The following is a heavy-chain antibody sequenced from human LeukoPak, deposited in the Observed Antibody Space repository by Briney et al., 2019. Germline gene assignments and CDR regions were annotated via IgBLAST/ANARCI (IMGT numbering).Heavy chain of an antibody. CDR2: INPSGARI. CDR1: GFTFSSYE. J-gene: IGHJ4*02. V-gene: IGHV3-48*03. Sequence: PGGSLRLSCAASGFTFSSYELIWVRQAPGRGLEWVSYINPSGARIYYADSVKGRFTISRDNAKNSLYLQMNSLRAEGTGVYYCSREGSDGYNFDYWGQGTLVTVSS. D-gene: IGHD5-24*01. CDR3: SREGSDGYNFDY.